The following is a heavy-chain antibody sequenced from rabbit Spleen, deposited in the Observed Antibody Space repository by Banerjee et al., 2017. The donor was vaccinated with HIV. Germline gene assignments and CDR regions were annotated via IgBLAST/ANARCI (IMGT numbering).Heavy chain of an antibody. CDR1: GIDLMSIA. J-gene: IGHJ4*01. D-gene: IGHD1-1*01. CDR3: AREDVGGSIIL. V-gene: IGHV1S47*01. CDR2: IYTGGSGGI. Sequence: QDQLKETGGGLVQPGGSLTLSCKASGIDLMSIAMSWVRQAPGKGLEWIACIYTGGSGGIYYASWAKGRFTISSDNAQKTVDLQMNSLTAADTATYFCAREDVGGSIILWGPGTLVTVS.